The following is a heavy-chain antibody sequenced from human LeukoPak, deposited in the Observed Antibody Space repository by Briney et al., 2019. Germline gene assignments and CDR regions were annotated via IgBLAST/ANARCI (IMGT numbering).Heavy chain of an antibody. CDR3: ARDCSSTSCYRSGLDP. V-gene: IGHV3-74*01. CDR1: GFTFSSYW. Sequence: GGSLRLSCAASGFTFSSYWMHWVRQAPGKGLVWVSRINNDGSSTNYADSVKGRFTISRDNAKNTLYLQMNSLRAEDTAVYYCARDCSSTSCYRSGLDPWGRETLVTVSS. J-gene: IGHJ5*02. D-gene: IGHD2-2*01. CDR2: INNDGSST.